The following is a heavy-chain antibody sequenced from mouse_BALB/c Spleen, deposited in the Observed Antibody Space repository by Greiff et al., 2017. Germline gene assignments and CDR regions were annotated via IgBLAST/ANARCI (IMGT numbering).Heavy chain of an antibody. Sequence: VQLKESGPGLVKPSQSLSLTCTVTGYSITSDYAWNWIRQFPGNKLEWMGYISYSGSTSYNPSLKSRIAITRDTSKNQFFLQLNSVTTEDTATYYCARGYDGLFAYWGQGTLVTVSA. CDR2: ISYSGST. J-gene: IGHJ3*01. CDR3: ARGYDGLFAY. CDR1: GYSITSDYA. V-gene: IGHV3-2*02. D-gene: IGHD2-14*01.